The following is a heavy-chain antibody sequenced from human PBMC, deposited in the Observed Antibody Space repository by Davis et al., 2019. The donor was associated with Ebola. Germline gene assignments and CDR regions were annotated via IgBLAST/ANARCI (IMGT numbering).Heavy chain of an antibody. CDR3: ARGHPSGSYPFDY. CDR2: IYHSGST. V-gene: IGHV4-4*02. J-gene: IGHJ4*02. Sequence: MPSETLSLTCAVSGGSISSSNWWSWVRQPPGKGLEWIGEIYHSGSTNYNPSLKSRVTISVDTSKNQFSLKLSSVTAADTAVYYCARGHPSGSYPFDYWGQGTLATVSS. D-gene: IGHD1-26*01. CDR1: GGSISSSNW.